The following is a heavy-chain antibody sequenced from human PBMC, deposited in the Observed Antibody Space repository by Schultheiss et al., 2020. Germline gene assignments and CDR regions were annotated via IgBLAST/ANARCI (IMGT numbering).Heavy chain of an antibody. Sequence: GGSLRLSCAASGFTVSSNYMSWVRQAPGKGLEWVAVISYDGSNKYYADSVKGRFTISRDNSKNTLYLQMNSLRAEDTAVYFCARPRHLGMTKSVYFFDSWGQGTLVTVSS. CDR2: ISYDGSNK. J-gene: IGHJ4*02. D-gene: IGHD7-27*01. V-gene: IGHV3-30-3*01. CDR3: ARPRHLGMTKSVYFFDS. CDR1: GFTVSSNY.